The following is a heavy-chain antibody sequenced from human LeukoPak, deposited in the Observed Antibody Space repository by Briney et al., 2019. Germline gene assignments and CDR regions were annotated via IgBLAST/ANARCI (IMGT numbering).Heavy chain of an antibody. CDR3: AKDAQITMVRGVIMYVDY. V-gene: IGHV3-7*01. Sequence: GGSLRLSCAASGLTFSNYWMSWVRQAPGKGLEWVANIKQDGSEKYYVDSVKGRFTISRDNAKNSLYLQMNSPRAEDTAVYYCAKDAQITMVRGVIMYVDYWGQGTLVTVSS. J-gene: IGHJ4*02. CDR1: GLTFSNYW. D-gene: IGHD3-10*01. CDR2: IKQDGSEK.